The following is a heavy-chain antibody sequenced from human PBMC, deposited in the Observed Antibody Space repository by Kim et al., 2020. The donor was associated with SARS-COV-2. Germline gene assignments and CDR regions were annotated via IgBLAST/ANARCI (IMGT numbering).Heavy chain of an antibody. CDR2: INHSGST. Sequence: SETLSLTCAVYGGSFSGYYWSWIRQPPGKGLEWIGEINHSGSTNYNPSLKSQVTISVDTSKNQFYLKLSSVTAADTAVYYCARSTTVTTFYYYYYGMDVWGQGTTVTVSS. D-gene: IGHD4-17*01. J-gene: IGHJ6*02. V-gene: IGHV4-34*01. CDR3: ARSTTVTTFYYYYYGMDV. CDR1: GGSFSGYY.